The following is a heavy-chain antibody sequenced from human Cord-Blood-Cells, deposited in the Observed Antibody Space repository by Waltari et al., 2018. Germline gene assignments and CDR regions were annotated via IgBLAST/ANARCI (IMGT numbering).Heavy chain of an antibody. CDR2: VSDDGINK. CDR3: AKSPASGYYYYYYGMDV. Sequence: QVQLVESGGGVVQPGRSLRLSCAASGFTFSSYGMHGVRQAPGKGLGWGVVVSDDGINKYYADSVKGRFTISRDNSKTTLYLQMNSLRAEDMAVYYCAKSPASGYYYYYYGMDVWGQGTTVTVSS. D-gene: IGHD3-22*01. CDR1: GFTFSSYG. V-gene: IGHV3-30*18. J-gene: IGHJ6*02.